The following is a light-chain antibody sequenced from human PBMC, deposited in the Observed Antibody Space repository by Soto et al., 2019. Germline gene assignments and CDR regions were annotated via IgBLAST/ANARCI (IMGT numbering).Light chain of an antibody. J-gene: IGKJ1*01. CDR1: QTISSW. V-gene: IGKV1-5*03. CDR3: QHYNSYSEA. Sequence: IHLTQSPASLSASVGDRVPIPCRASQTISSWLAWYQQKPGKAPKLLIYKASTLKSGVPSRFSGSGSGTEFTLTISSLQPDDFATYYCQHYNSYSEAFGQGTKVDIK. CDR2: KAS.